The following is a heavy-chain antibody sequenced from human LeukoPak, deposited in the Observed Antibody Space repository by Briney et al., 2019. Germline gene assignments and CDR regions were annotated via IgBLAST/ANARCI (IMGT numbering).Heavy chain of an antibody. D-gene: IGHD2-15*01. J-gene: IGHJ4*02. Sequence: GGSLRLSCAASGFIVSSNYMNWVRQAPGKGLEWVSVIYTDGSTYYADSVKGRFTISRDNSKNTLYLQMNSLRAEDTAVYYCAKETCSGYSCYIFDYWGQGTLVTVSS. CDR2: IYTDGST. V-gene: IGHV3-53*01. CDR3: AKETCSGYSCYIFDY. CDR1: GFIVSSNY.